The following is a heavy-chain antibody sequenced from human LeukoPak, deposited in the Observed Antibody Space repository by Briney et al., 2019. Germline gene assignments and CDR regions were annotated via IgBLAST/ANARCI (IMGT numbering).Heavy chain of an antibody. CDR3: ARVQKLRYFDWLKENYGMDV. CDR1: GFTFSSYW. D-gene: IGHD3-9*01. V-gene: IGHV3-7*01. J-gene: IGHJ6*02. Sequence: GGSLRLSCAASGFTFSSYWMSWVRQAPEKGLEWVANINQGGSEKYYVDSVRGRFTISRDNAKNSLYLQMNSLRADDTAVYYCARVQKLRYFDWLKENYGMDVWGQGTTVTVSS. CDR2: INQGGSEK.